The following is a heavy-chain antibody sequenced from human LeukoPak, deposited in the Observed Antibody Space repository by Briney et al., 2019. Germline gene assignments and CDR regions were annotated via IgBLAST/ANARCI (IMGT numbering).Heavy chain of an antibody. CDR1: GYTFTGYY. D-gene: IGHD6-19*01. CDR3: ARGSVAGIYTYYYYYYMDV. J-gene: IGHJ6*03. CDR2: INPNSGGT. V-gene: IGHV1-2*02. Sequence: GASVKVSCKASGYTFTGYYMHWVRQATGQGLEWMGWINPNSGGTNYAQKFQGRVTMTRDTSISTAYMELSRLRSDDTAVYYCARGSVAGIYTYYYYYYMDVWGKGTTVTISS.